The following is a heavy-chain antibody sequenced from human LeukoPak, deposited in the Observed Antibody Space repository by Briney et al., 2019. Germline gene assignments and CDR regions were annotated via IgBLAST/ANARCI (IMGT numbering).Heavy chain of an antibody. D-gene: IGHD6-19*01. Sequence: ASVKVSCKASGGTFISYAISWVRQAPGQGLEWMGWINPNSGGTNYAQKFQGRVTMTRDTSISTAYMELSRLRSDDTAVYYCARGGEQWLLVLFDYWGQGTLVTVSS. J-gene: IGHJ4*02. V-gene: IGHV1-2*02. CDR2: INPNSGGT. CDR3: ARGGEQWLLVLFDY. CDR1: GGTFISYA.